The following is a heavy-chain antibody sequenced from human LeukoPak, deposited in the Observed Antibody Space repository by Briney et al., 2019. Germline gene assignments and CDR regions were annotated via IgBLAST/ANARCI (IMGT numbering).Heavy chain of an antibody. J-gene: IGHJ4*02. CDR1: CGSISSYY. V-gene: IGHV4-59*01. CDR2: IYYSGST. Sequence: PSETLSLTCTVSCGSISSYYWSWIRQPPGKGLEWIGYIYYSGSTNYNPSLKSRVTISVDTSKNQFSLKLSSVTAADTAVYYCARDSPDYDSSGYYSGYFDYWGQGTLVTVSS. D-gene: IGHD3-22*01. CDR3: ARDSPDYDSSGYYSGYFDY.